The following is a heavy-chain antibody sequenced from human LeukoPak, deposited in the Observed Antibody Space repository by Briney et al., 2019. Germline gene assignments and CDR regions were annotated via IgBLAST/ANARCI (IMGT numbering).Heavy chain of an antibody. D-gene: IGHD1-26*01. CDR2: ISGSGGST. CDR3: AKGLWELLYDY. CDR1: GFTFSSYA. Sequence: GGSLRLSSAASGFTFSSYAMSWVRQAPGKGLEWVTAISGSGGSTYYADSVKGRFTISRDNSKNTLYLQMNSLRAEDTAVYYCAKGLWELLYDYWGQGTLVTVSS. V-gene: IGHV3-23*01. J-gene: IGHJ4*02.